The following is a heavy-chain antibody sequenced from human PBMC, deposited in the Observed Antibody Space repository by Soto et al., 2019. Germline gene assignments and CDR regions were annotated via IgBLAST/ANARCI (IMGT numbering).Heavy chain of an antibody. Sequence: SETLSLTCTVSGGSISSYYWSWIRQPAGKGLEWIGRIYTSGSTNYNPSLKSRVTMSVDTSKNQFSLKLSSVTAADTAVYYCAREGSVRYCSGGSCYLNWFDPWGQGTLVTVSS. CDR2: IYTSGST. D-gene: IGHD2-15*01. CDR1: GGSISSYY. CDR3: AREGSVRYCSGGSCYLNWFDP. V-gene: IGHV4-4*07. J-gene: IGHJ5*02.